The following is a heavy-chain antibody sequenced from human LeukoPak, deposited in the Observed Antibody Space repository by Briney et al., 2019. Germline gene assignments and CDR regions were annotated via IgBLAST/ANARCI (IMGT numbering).Heavy chain of an antibody. J-gene: IGHJ4*02. Sequence: GGSLRLSCAASGFTFSTYAMYWVRQAPGKGLEWVSFISGSGDSTDYADSVKGRFTISRDNSNNTLYLQMNSLRAEDTAVYYCAKACSSAWYSIDYWGQGTLVTVSS. CDR3: AKACSSAWYSIDY. D-gene: IGHD6-19*01. V-gene: IGHV3-23*01. CDR1: GFTFSTYA. CDR2: ISGSGDST.